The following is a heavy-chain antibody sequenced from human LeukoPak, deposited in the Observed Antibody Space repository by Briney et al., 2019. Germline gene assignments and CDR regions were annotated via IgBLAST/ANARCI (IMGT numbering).Heavy chain of an antibody. CDR3: ARVGSPYCSGGSCYSGDN. J-gene: IGHJ1*01. Sequence: GGSLRLSCAASGLTFSSYWMHWVRQAPGKGLVWVSRINSDGSSTSYADSVKGRFTISRDNAKNTLYLQMNSLRAEDTAVYYCARVGSPYCSGGSCYSGDNWGQGTLVTVSS. V-gene: IGHV3-74*01. CDR2: INSDGSST. D-gene: IGHD2-15*01. CDR1: GLTFSSYW.